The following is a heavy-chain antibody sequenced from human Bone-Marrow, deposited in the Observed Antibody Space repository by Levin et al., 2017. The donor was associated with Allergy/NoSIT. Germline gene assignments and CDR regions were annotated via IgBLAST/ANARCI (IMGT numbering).Heavy chain of an antibody. CDR2: IIPLFGRA. D-gene: IGHD2-21*01. Sequence: VASVKVSCKASGGTFSSFAISWVRQAPGQGLEWMGGIIPLFGRANYAQKFQGRVTITADESTSIAYMELSSLRSEDTAVYYCATLLGYWGQGTLVTVSS. J-gene: IGHJ4*02. V-gene: IGHV1-69*13. CDR3: ATLLGY. CDR1: GGTFSSFA.